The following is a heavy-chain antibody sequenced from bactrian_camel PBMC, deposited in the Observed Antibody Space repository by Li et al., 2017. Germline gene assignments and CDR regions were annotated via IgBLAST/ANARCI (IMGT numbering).Heavy chain of an antibody. CDR2: LDTTGGVT. CDR3: AKDKAWPTGLGYDY. CDR1: GNTSSTYC. J-gene: IGHJ4*01. Sequence: HVQLVESGGGSVQSGGSLRLSCAASGNTSSTYCMGWFRQAPGEEREGVSTLDTTGGVTQYADSVKGRFTISRDNAKKTLYLQLSSLLTEDTAMYYCAKDKAWPTGLGYDYWGQGTQVTVS. D-gene: IGHD5*01. V-gene: IGHV3S1*01.